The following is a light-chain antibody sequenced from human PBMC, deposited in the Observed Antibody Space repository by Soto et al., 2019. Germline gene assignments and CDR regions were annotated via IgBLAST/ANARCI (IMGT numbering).Light chain of an antibody. CDR3: ETWDSNTLV. CDR2: LEGSGSY. Sequence: QLVLTQSSSASASLGSSVKLTCTLSSGHSSYTIAWHQQQPGKAPPYLMKLEGSGSYNKGSGVPDRFSGSSSGADRYLTISTRQFEDYSDYYCETWDSNTLVFGGGTKVTVL. V-gene: IGLV4-60*02. J-gene: IGLJ3*02. CDR1: SGHSSYT.